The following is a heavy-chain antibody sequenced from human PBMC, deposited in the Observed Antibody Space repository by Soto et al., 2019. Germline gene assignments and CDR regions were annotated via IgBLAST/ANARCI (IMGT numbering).Heavy chain of an antibody. CDR1: GFTFSSYS. V-gene: IGHV3-48*01. Sequence: EVQLVESGGGLVQPGGSLRLSCAASGFTFSSYSMNWVRQAPGKGLEWVSYISGDSSTIYYADSVKGRFTISRDNAKNSLSLQMNSLRGEDTAVYYCARGGSGGSCYWWGQGTLVTVSP. CDR2: ISGDSSTI. D-gene: IGHD2-15*01. CDR3: ARGGSGGSCYW. J-gene: IGHJ4*02.